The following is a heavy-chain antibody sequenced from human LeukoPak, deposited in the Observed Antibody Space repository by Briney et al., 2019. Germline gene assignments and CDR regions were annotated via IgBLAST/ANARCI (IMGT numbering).Heavy chain of an antibody. D-gene: IGHD1-14*01. Sequence: GGSLRLSCAASGFTFSSYGMHWVRQAPGKGLEWVAVIWYDGSNKHYADSVKGRFTISRDNSKNTLYLQMNSLRAEDTAVYYCARDPIRITPRGWFDPWGQGTLVTVSS. CDR1: GFTFSSYG. CDR2: IWYDGSNK. V-gene: IGHV3-33*01. CDR3: ARDPIRITPRGWFDP. J-gene: IGHJ5*02.